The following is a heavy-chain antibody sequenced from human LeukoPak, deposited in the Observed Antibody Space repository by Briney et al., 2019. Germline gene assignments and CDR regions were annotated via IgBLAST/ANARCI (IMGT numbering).Heavy chain of an antibody. Sequence: SETLSLTCTVSGGSVSSHFWSWIRQPPGKGLEWIGYIYNSGITNYNPSLNSRVTMSVDTSKNQFSLMLRSVTAADTAVYYCARDHLPAGAPGYYMDVWGKGTTVTVSS. V-gene: IGHV4-59*02. CDR2: IYNSGIT. J-gene: IGHJ6*03. CDR3: ARDHLPAGAPGYYMDV. D-gene: IGHD4/OR15-4a*01. CDR1: GGSVSSHF.